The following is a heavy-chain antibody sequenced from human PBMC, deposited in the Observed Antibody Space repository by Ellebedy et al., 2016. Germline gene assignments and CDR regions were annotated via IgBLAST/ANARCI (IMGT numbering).Heavy chain of an antibody. V-gene: IGHV4-39*07. CDR1: GGSISSSSYY. CDR3: ASAYYYDSSGYPPFDY. Sequence: SETLSLXXTVSGGSISSSSYYWGWIRQPPGKGLEWIGSIYYSGSTYYNPSLKSRVTISVDTSKNQFSLKLSSVTAADTAVYYCASAYYYDSSGYPPFDYWGQGTLVTVSS. D-gene: IGHD3-22*01. J-gene: IGHJ4*02. CDR2: IYYSGST.